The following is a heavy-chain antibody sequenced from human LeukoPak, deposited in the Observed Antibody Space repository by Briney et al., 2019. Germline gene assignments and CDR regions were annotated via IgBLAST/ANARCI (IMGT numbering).Heavy chain of an antibody. CDR2: INHSGST. V-gene: IGHV4-34*01. Sequence: SSETLSLACAVSGYSISNGYCWGWIRQPPGKGLEWIGEINHSGSTNYNPSLKSRVTISVDTSKNQFSLKLSSVTAADTAVYYCASSGSSGYYYVFDYWGQGTLVTVSS. CDR3: ASSGSSGYYYVFDY. CDR1: GYSISNGYC. D-gene: IGHD3-22*01. J-gene: IGHJ4*02.